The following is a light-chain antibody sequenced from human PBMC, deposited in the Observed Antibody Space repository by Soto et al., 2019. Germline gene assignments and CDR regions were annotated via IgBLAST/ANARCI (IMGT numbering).Light chain of an antibody. CDR1: QSVRSY. J-gene: IGKJ3*01. Sequence: EIVLTQSPSTLSSSPGERATLSCRASQSVRSYLAWYQQKPGQPPRLLIYDTSNRATGIPARFSGSGYGTDFTLTISSLDPEDFAVYYCQQRSNWPRVTFGPGTRVDIK. CDR3: QQRSNWPRVT. V-gene: IGKV3-11*01. CDR2: DTS.